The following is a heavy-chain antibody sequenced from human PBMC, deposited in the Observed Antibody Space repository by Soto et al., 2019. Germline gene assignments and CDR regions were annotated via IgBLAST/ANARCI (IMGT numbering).Heavy chain of an antibody. D-gene: IGHD6-19*01. CDR3: ARVYSSGSDY. J-gene: IGHJ4*02. CDR2: IYPGDSDT. Sequence: GESLKISCKGSGYSFTTYWIGWVRQMPGKGLGWMGIIYPGDSDTKYSPSFQGQVTISADKSINTAYLQWSSLQASDSAMYYCARVYSSGSDYWGQGTLVTVSS. CDR1: GYSFTTYW. V-gene: IGHV5-51*01.